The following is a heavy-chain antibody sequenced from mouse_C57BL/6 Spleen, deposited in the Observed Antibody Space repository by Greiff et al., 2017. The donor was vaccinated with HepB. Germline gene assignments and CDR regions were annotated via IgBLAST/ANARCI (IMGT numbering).Heavy chain of an antibody. CDR1: GFTFSSYG. CDR3: ARHGSSYEGFDY. Sequence: EVKLVESGGDLVKPGGSLKLSCAASGFTFSSYGMSWVRQTPDKRLEWVATISSGGSYTYYPDSVKGRFTISRDNAKNTLYLQMSSLKSEDTAMYYCARHGSSYEGFDYWGQGTTLTVSS. D-gene: IGHD1-1*01. CDR2: ISSGGSYT. V-gene: IGHV5-6*01. J-gene: IGHJ2*01.